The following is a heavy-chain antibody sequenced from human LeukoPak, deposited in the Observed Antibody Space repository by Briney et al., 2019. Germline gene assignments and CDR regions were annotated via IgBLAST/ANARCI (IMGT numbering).Heavy chain of an antibody. Sequence: PSETLSLTCTVSGGSISSYYWSWIRQPPGKGLEWIGYIYYSGSTNYNPSLKRRVTISVDESKNPFSLKLSSVTAADTAVYYCARARSNWDYYFDYWGQGTLVTVSS. J-gene: IGHJ4*02. CDR1: GGSISSYY. CDR3: ARARSNWDYYFDY. D-gene: IGHD1-7*01. CDR2: IYYSGST. V-gene: IGHV4-59*01.